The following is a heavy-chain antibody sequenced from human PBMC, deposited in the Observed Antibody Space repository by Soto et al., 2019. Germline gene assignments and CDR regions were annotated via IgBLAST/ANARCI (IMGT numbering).Heavy chain of an antibody. J-gene: IGHJ6*02. CDR1: GYSFTSYW. CDR3: AASRAAAGMEFYYYYGMDV. V-gene: IGHV5-10-1*01. CDR2: IDPSDSYT. Sequence: GESLKISCKGSGYSFTSYWISWVRQMPGKGLEWMGRIDPSDSYTNYSPSFQGHVTISADKSISTAYLQWSSLKASDTAMYYCAASRAAAGMEFYYYYGMDVWGQGTTVTVSS. D-gene: IGHD6-13*01.